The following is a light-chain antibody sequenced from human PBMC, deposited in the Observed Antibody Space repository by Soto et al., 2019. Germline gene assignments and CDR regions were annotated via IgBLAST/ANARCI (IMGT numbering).Light chain of an antibody. Sequence: DRVMTQSPATLSVSLGERATVSCRASQSVSSNLAWYQQKPGQPPRLLISGVSTRGTGIADRFIGSGSETQFTLTISSLEAEYFAVYYCKQYYNWPPTFGQGTKLEIK. J-gene: IGKJ2*01. CDR1: QSVSSN. CDR3: KQYYNWPPT. CDR2: GVS. V-gene: IGKV3-15*01.